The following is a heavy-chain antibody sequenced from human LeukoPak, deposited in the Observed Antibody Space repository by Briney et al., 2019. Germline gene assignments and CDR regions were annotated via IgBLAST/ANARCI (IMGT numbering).Heavy chain of an antibody. J-gene: IGHJ4*02. Sequence: GGSLRLSCAASGFTFSRYSMNWVRQAPGKGLEWVSYISSSSGTVYYADSLKGRFTISRDNAKNSLYLQMNSLRDEDTAVYYCARAQTYYGSGSYLYWGQGTLVTVSS. CDR3: ARAQTYYGSGSYLY. CDR1: GFTFSRYS. V-gene: IGHV3-48*02. CDR2: ISSSSGTV. D-gene: IGHD3-10*01.